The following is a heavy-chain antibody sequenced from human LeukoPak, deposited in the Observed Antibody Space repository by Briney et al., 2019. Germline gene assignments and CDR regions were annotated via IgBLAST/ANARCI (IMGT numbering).Heavy chain of an antibody. CDR2: VNHSGST. CDR1: GGSFSDYY. V-gene: IGHV4-34*01. CDR3: ARQVRYCSSTSCHRVLDY. D-gene: IGHD2-2*01. Sequence: PSDTLSLTCAVYGGSFSDYYWSWIRQPRGKGLEWIGEVNHSGSTNYNPSLKSRVTISVDTSKNQFSLKLSSVTAADTAVYYCARQVRYCSSTSCHRVLDYWGQGTLVTVSS. J-gene: IGHJ4*02.